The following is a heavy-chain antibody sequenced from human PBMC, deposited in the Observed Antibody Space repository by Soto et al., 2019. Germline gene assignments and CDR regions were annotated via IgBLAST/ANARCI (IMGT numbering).Heavy chain of an antibody. J-gene: IGHJ4*02. CDR1: GYTLTELS. D-gene: IGHD3-9*01. CDR3: ATPHPLRYFDWLPVYFDY. V-gene: IGHV1-24*01. Sequence: ASVKVSCKVSGYTLTELSMHWVRQAPGKGLEWMGGFDPEDGETIYAQKFQGRVTMTEDTSTDTAYMELSSLRSEDTAVCYCATPHPLRYFDWLPVYFDYWGQGTLVTVSS. CDR2: FDPEDGET.